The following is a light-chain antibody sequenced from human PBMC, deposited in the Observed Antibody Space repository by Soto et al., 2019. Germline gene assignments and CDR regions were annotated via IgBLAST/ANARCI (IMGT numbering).Light chain of an antibody. J-gene: IGKJ4*01. CDR1: QSISSR. CDR2: DAS. CDR3: QQYNSYSLT. Sequence: DIQMTQSPSTLSASVGDRVTITCRASQSISSRLAWYQQKPGKAPKLLIYDASNLESGVPSRFSGSGSGTEFTLTISSLQPDDFATYSCQQYNSYSLTFGGGTKVEIK. V-gene: IGKV1-5*01.